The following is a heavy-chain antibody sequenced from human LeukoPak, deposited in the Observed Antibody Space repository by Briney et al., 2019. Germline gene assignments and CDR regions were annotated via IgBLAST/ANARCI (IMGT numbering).Heavy chain of an antibody. J-gene: IGHJ4*02. D-gene: IGHD2-2*01. CDR2: ISPSNSYI. V-gene: IGHV3-21*01. CDR3: ARGRGCSSMSCYPDY. CDR1: GFSFSDYR. Sequence: GGSLRLSWAASGFSFSDYRINWVRQAPGKGLEWVSSISPSNSYIYYADSVKGRFTISRDNAKNSLYLQMNSLRAEDSAVYYCARGRGCSSMSCYPDYWGQGTLVTVSS.